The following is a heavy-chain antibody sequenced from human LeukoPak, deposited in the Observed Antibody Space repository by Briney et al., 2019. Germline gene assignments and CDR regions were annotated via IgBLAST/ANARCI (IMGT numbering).Heavy chain of an antibody. CDR2: IPYDGSNK. CDR1: GFTFSSYA. D-gene: IGHD5-12*01. CDR3: ARDHRRGYSGYDFSKIDY. V-gene: IGHV3-30-3*01. J-gene: IGHJ4*02. Sequence: GGSLRLSCAASGFTFSSYAMHWVRQAPGKGLEWVAVIPYDGSNKYYADSVKGRFTISRDNSKNTLYLQMNSLRAEDTAVYYCARDHRRGYSGYDFSKIDYWGQGTLVTVSS.